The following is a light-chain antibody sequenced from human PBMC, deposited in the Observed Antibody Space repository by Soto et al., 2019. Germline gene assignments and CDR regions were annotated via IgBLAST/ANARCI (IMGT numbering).Light chain of an antibody. CDR1: QGISNY. V-gene: IGKV1-39*01. CDR3: QQSYSTLYT. J-gene: IGKJ2*01. CDR2: ATS. Sequence: DIQMTQSPSSLSASVGDRVTIACRASQGISNYLNWYQQKPGQAPKLLISATSTLQSGVPSRFSGSGSGTDFTLTISSLQPEDFASYYCQQSYSTLYTFGQGTKVDIK.